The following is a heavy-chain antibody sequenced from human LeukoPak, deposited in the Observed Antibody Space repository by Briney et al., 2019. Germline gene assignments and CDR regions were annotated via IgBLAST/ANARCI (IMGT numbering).Heavy chain of an antibody. D-gene: IGHD3-9*01. V-gene: IGHV3-53*01. CDR2: IYSGGST. Sequence: GGSLRLSCAASGFTVSSNDMSWVRQAPGKGLEWVSVIYSGGSTYYADSVKGRFTISRDNSKNTLYLQMNSLRAEDTAVYYCARELRYFDWAYFDYWGQGTLVTVSS. CDR3: ARELRYFDWAYFDY. CDR1: GFTVSSND. J-gene: IGHJ4*02.